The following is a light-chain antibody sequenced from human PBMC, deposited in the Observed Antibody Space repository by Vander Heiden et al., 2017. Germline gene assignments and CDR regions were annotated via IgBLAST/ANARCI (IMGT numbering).Light chain of an antibody. CDR3: QQRSSWPLLT. CDR2: DTS. V-gene: IGKV3-11*01. CDR1: QSVSSY. Sequence: EIVLTQSPATLSLSPGERATLSCRASQSVSSYLAWYQQKPGRAPRLLIYDTSNRATGIPARFSGSGSGTDFTITISSLEPEDFAVYYCQQRSSWPLLTFGGGTKVKIK. J-gene: IGKJ4*01.